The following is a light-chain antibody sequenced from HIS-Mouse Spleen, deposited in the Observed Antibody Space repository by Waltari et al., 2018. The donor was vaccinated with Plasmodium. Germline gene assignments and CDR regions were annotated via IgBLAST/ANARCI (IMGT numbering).Light chain of an antibody. V-gene: IGKV1-5*03. J-gene: IGKJ1*01. CDR3: QQYNSYSWT. CDR2: KAS. CDR1: QGISSR. Sequence: IRMTQSPSSFSASTGDRVTITCRASQGISSRLAWYQQKPGKAPKLLIYKASSLESGVPSRFSGSGSGTEFTLTISSLQPDDFATYYCQQYNSYSWTFGQGTKVEIK.